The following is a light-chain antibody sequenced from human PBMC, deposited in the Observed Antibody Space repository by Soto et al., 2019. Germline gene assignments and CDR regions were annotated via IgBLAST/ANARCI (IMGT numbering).Light chain of an antibody. CDR2: DAS. V-gene: IGKV1-5*01. CDR3: QESYSFLWGT. CDR1: QSISGR. Sequence: DIQMTQSPSTLSASVRDRVTFTCRASQSISGRLAWYQQKPGKAPKLLIYDASTLESGVPSKFSGSGFGTEFTLTVSSLQPDDFATYYCQESYSFLWGTCGQGTKVEIK. J-gene: IGKJ1*01.